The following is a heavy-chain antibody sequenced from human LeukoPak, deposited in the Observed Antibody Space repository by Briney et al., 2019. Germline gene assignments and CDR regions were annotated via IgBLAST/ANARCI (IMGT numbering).Heavy chain of an antibody. Sequence: GTLSLTCAVSGGSISSSNWWSWVRQAPGKGLECVSAISGSGGSTYYADSVKGRFTISRDNSKNTLYLQMNSLRAEDTAVYYCAKDVVVTAIPGHFDYWGQGTLVTVSS. CDR3: AKDVVVTAIPGHFDY. V-gene: IGHV3-23*01. D-gene: IGHD2-21*02. CDR1: GGSISSSNW. CDR2: ISGSGGST. J-gene: IGHJ4*02.